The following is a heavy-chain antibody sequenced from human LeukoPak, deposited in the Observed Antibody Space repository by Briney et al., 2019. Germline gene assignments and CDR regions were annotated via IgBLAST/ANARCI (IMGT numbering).Heavy chain of an antibody. D-gene: IGHD1-14*01. CDR2: IYYSGST. CDR3: ARHRPIKYYFDY. J-gene: IGHJ4*02. CDR1: GGSISSSSYH. Sequence: PSETLPLTCTVSGGSISSSSYHWGWIRQPPGKGLEWIGSIYYSGSTYYNPSLKSRVTISVDTSKNQFSLKLSSVTAADTAVYYCARHRPIKYYFDYWGQGTLVTVSS. V-gene: IGHV4-39*01.